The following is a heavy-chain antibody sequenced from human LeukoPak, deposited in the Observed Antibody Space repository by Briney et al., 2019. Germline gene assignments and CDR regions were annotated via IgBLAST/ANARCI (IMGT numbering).Heavy chain of an antibody. Sequence: GASVKVSCKVSGYTLTELSMHWARQAPGEGLEWMGGFDPEDGETIYAQKFQGRVTMTEDTSTDTAYMELSSLRSEDTAVYYCATQQSLLEPRFDYWGQGTLVTVSS. J-gene: IGHJ4*02. CDR3: ATQQSLLEPRFDY. CDR1: GYTLTELS. V-gene: IGHV1-24*01. CDR2: FDPEDGET. D-gene: IGHD1-1*01.